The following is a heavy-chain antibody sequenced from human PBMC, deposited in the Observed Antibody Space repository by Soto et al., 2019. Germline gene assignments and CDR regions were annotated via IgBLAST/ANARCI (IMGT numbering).Heavy chain of an antibody. D-gene: IGHD1-26*01. CDR2: IYYSGST. J-gene: IGHJ4*02. V-gene: IGHV4-31*03. CDR3: AGDIRSGSYRFDY. CDR1: GGSISSGGYY. Sequence: SETLSLTCTVSGGSISSGGYYWSWIRQHPGKGLEWIGYIYYSGSTYYNPSLKSRVTISVDTSKNQFSLNLRSVTAADTAIYYCAGDIRSGSYRFDYWGQGTLVTVSS.